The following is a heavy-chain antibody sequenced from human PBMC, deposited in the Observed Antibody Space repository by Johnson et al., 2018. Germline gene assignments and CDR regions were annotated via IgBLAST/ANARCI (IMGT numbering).Heavy chain of an antibody. D-gene: IGHD6-6*01. CDR3: AKRRSSGSSRDDGFDF. J-gene: IGHJ3*01. V-gene: IGHV3-23*04. CDR1: GFTFSDYA. Sequence: VQLVESGGGLVQPGGSLRLSCAASGFTFSDYAVNWVRQAPGKGLEWVSVVGGTGTTFYADSVKGRFTISRDNSKNTMYLQMNSLRAEDTAGDYCAKRRSSGSSRDDGFDFWGQGTMVTVSS. CDR2: VGGTGTT.